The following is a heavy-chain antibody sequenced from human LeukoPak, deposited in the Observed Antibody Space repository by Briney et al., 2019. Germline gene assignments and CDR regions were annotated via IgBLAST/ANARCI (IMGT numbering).Heavy chain of an antibody. Sequence: ASVKVSCKASGYTFTSYGISWVRQAPGQGLEGMGWISAYNGNTNYAQKRQGRVTMTTDTSTSTAYMELRSLRSDDTAVYYCARDRRATAAIGFDPWGQGTLVTVSS. J-gene: IGHJ5*02. CDR3: ARDRRATAAIGFDP. D-gene: IGHD2-2*01. CDR1: GYTFTSYG. V-gene: IGHV1-18*01. CDR2: ISAYNGNT.